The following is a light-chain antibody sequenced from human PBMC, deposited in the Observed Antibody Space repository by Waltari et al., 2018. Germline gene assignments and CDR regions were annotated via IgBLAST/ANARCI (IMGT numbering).Light chain of an antibody. V-gene: IGKV3-20*01. CDR2: GTS. J-gene: IGKJ4*01. CDR1: QSINSIS. CDR3: QQYDGEVVT. Sequence: ELVLTKSPGPMSLSPGERATLSCRASQSINSISLTWYQQKLVQAPRLLIYGTSSRATGIPDRFSGSGSGTDFTLTISRLEPEDFAVYYCQQYDGEVVTFGGGTKVEI.